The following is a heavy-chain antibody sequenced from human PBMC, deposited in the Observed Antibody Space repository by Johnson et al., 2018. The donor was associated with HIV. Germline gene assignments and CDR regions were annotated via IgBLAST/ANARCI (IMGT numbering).Heavy chain of an antibody. CDR1: GFTFSSYG. D-gene: IGHD6-6*01. CDR3: ATREYSSSPGGYGAFDI. V-gene: IGHV3-33*01. J-gene: IGHJ3*02. CDR2: IWYDGSNK. Sequence: QVQLVESGGGVVQPGRSLRLSCEASGFTFSSYGMHWVRQAPGKGLEWVAVIWYDGSNKYYADSVKGRFTISRDNSKNTLYLQMTSLRAEDTAVYYCATREYSSSPGGYGAFDIWGQGTMVTVSS.